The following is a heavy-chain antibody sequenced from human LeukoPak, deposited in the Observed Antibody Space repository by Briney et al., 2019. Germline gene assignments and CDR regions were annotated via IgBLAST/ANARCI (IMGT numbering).Heavy chain of an antibody. D-gene: IGHD2-2*01. CDR3: ARDTKYAFDN. J-gene: IGHJ4*02. Sequence: PGGSLGLSCAASGFTFSSYSMNWVCQAPGKGLEWISYIGISSGNTKYADSVKGRFTISGDKAKNSVYLQMNSLRVEDTAVYYCARDTKYAFDNWGQGTLVTVSS. V-gene: IGHV3-48*01. CDR2: IGISSGNT. CDR1: GFTFSSYS.